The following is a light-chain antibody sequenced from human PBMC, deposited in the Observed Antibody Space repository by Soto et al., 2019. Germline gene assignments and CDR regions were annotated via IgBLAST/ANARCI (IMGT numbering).Light chain of an antibody. CDR2: WAS. V-gene: IGKV4-1*01. Sequence: DIVMTQSPDSLAVSLGERATINCKSIQSVLYSSNSKNYLAFYQQKPGQPPKSLVYWASSREYGAPERFSGSGSETDFTLTISSLQVEDVAVYYCQQYYSTRYTFGQGTKVDIK. CDR1: QSVLYSSNSKNY. CDR3: QQYYSTRYT. J-gene: IGKJ2*01.